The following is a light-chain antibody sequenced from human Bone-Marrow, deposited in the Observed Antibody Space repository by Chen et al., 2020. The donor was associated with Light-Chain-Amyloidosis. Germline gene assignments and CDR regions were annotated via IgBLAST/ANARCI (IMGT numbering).Light chain of an antibody. V-gene: IGLV3-21*02. J-gene: IGLJ3*02. CDR1: NIGSTS. Sequence: SYVLTQPSSVSVAPGQTATIACGGNNIGSTSVHWYQQTPGQAPLLVVYDDSDRPAVIPGRLSGSDAGNTATLPISRVEAGDEADSYCQVWDRSSDRPVFGGGTKLTVL. CDR2: DDS. CDR3: QVWDRSSDRPV.